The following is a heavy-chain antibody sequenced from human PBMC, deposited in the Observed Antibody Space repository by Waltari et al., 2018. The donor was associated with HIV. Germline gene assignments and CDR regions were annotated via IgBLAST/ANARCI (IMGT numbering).Heavy chain of an antibody. Sequence: EVQLLESGGGLVQPGGSLRLSCAASGMTFSRYAMSWGSQATGKGLDWFSAISGCESSTYDADSMEGRFTISRDNSKNTLYLQMNSLRAEDTAVYYCAKGEWELNPSDYWGQGTLVTVSS. D-gene: IGHD1-26*01. CDR1: GMTFSRYA. CDR3: AKGEWELNPSDY. V-gene: IGHV3-23*01. J-gene: IGHJ4*02. CDR2: ISGCESST.